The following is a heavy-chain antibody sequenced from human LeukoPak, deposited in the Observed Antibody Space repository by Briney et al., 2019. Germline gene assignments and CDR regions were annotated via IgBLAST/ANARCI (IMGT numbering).Heavy chain of an antibody. D-gene: IGHD3-3*01. V-gene: IGHV2-26*01. CDR1: GFSLSNARMG. Sequence: ESGPMLVNPTETLTLTCTVSGFSLSNARMGVSWIRQPPGKALEWLAHIFSNDEKSYSTSLKSRLTISKDTSKSQVVLTMTNMDPVDTATYYCARISSYYDFWSGYYTHYYYYYMDVWGKGATVTVSS. CDR3: ARISSYYDFWSGYYTHYYYYYMDV. CDR2: IFSNDEK. J-gene: IGHJ6*03.